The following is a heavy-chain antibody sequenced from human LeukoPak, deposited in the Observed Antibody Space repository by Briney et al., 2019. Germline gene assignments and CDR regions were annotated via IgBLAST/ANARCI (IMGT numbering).Heavy chain of an antibody. V-gene: IGHV4-31*03. Sequence: SETLSLTCTVSGGSIRSSYYYWSWIRQHPGKGLEWTGYIYYSGSTYYNPSLKSRVIISVDTSKNQFSLELSSVTAADTAVYYCARTLTSITTISYFDYWGQGTLVTVST. CDR3: ARTLTSITTISYFDY. CDR1: GGSIRSSYYY. D-gene: IGHD4-11*01. CDR2: IYYSGST. J-gene: IGHJ4*02.